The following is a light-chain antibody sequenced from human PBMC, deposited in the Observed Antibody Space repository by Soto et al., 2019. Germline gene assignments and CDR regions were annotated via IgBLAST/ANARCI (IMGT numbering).Light chain of an antibody. J-gene: IGKJ2*01. CDR1: QSISSW. Sequence: DIQMTQSPSTLSASVGDRVTITCRASQSISSWLAWYQQKPGKAPKLLIYDASSLESGVPSRFSGSGSGTEFTLTISSLQPDDFATYYFQQYNSYSYTFCQGTKLEIK. CDR3: QQYNSYSYT. CDR2: DAS. V-gene: IGKV1-5*01.